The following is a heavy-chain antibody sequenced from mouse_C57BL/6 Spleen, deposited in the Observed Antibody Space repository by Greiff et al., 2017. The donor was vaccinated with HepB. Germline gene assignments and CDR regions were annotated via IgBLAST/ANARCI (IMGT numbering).Heavy chain of an antibody. V-gene: IGHV5-17*01. D-gene: IGHD2-4*01. CDR1: GFTFRDYG. CDR3: ARGGLRPSYYFDY. Sequence: EVKLVESGGGLVKPGGSLKLSCAASGFTFRDYGMHGVRQAPEKGLEWVAYISSGSSTIYYADTGKGRFTISRDNAKNTLFLQMTSLRSEDTAMYYCARGGLRPSYYFDYWGQGTTLTVSS. J-gene: IGHJ2*01. CDR2: ISSGSSTI.